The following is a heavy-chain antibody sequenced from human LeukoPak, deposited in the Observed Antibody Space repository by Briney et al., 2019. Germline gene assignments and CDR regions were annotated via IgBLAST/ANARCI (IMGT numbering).Heavy chain of an antibody. CDR2: IFQSVST. V-gene: IGHV4-38-2*02. D-gene: IGHD6-19*01. CDR1: GYSIGGGYY. CDR3: ARNNSNGFDF. J-gene: IGHJ4*02. Sequence: SETLSLTYTVSGYSIGGGYYWGWIRQPPGKGLEWIGTIFQSVSTYYNPSLKSRVTTSVDTSKNQFSLKLSPVTAADTAVYYCARNNSNGFDFWSQGTLVTVSS.